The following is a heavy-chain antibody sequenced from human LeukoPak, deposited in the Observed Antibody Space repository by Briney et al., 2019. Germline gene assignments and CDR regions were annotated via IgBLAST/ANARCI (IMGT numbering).Heavy chain of an antibody. Sequence: QPGRSLRLSCAASGFTFSSYGMHWVRQAPGKGLEWVAVISYDGSNKYYADSVKGRFTISRDNSKNTLYLQMNSLRAEDTAVYYCAKDLNSGGYDPSSGWYLALSGMDVWGQGTTVTDSS. CDR3: AKDLNSGGYDPSSGWYLALSGMDV. CDR1: GFTFSSYG. J-gene: IGHJ6*02. CDR2: ISYDGSNK. V-gene: IGHV3-30*18. D-gene: IGHD6-19*01.